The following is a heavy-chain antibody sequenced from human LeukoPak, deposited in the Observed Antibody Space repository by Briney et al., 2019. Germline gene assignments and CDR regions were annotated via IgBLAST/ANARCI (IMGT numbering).Heavy chain of an antibody. D-gene: IGHD2-2*01. Sequence: GGSLRLSCAASGFTFSTYSMNWVRQAPGEGLEWVSYISSPSSTIYYADSVKGRFTISRDNAKNSLYLQMNSLRVEDTAVYYCANHFACGSTSCPPFDSWGQGTLVTVSS. CDR3: ANHFACGSTSCPPFDS. J-gene: IGHJ4*02. V-gene: IGHV3-48*04. CDR1: GFTFSTYS. CDR2: ISSPSSTI.